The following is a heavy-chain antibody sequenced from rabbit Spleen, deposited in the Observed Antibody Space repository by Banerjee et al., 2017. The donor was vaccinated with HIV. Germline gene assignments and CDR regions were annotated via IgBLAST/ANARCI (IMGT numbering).Heavy chain of an antibody. CDR3: ARDTASSFSSYGMDL. CDR1: GFSFGSNDY. J-gene: IGHJ6*01. V-gene: IGHV1S40*01. Sequence: QSLDESGGGLVKPGASLTVTCTASGFSFGSNDYMCWVRQAPGKGLEWIACIASGSSGYTYSATWAKGRFTITKTSSTTVTLQMTSLTAADTATYFCARDTASSFSSYGMDLWGQGTLVTVS. CDR2: IASGSSGYT. D-gene: IGHD8-1*01.